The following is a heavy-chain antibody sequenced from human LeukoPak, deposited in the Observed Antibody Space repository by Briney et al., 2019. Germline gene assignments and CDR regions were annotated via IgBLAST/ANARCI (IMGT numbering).Heavy chain of an antibody. V-gene: IGHV4-34*01. CDR3: ARGTTVIVRMRRFDP. CDR2: INHSGST. Sequence: SETLSLTCAVYGGSFSGYYWSWIRQPPGKGLEWIGEINHSGSTNYNPSLKSRVTISVDTSKNQFSLKLSSVTAADTAVYYCARGTTVIVRMRRFDPWGQGTLVTVSS. J-gene: IGHJ5*02. D-gene: IGHD3-10*01. CDR1: GGSFSGYY.